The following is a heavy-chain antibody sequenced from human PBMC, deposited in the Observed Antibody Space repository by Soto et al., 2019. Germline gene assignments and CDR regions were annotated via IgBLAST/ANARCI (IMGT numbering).Heavy chain of an antibody. CDR1: GYTFTGYY. Sequence: ASVKVSCKASGYTFTGYYMHWVRQAPGQGLEWMGWINPNSGGTNYAQKFQGRVTMTRDTSISTAYMELSRLRSDDTAVYYCAAGGVYAIPDYYYYYGMDVWGQGTTVTV. J-gene: IGHJ6*02. D-gene: IGHD2-8*01. CDR2: INPNSGGT. V-gene: IGHV1-2*02. CDR3: AAGGVYAIPDYYYYYGMDV.